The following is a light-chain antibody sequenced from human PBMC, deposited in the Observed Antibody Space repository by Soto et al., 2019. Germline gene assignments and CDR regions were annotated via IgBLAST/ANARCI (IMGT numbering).Light chain of an antibody. CDR3: SSYTSSSAVI. CDR2: EFS. Sequence: QSALTQPASVSGSPGQSITFSCTGSSSDIGPYNYVSWYQHHPGKAPKLIIYEFSHRPSGISNRFSGSRSGSAASLTISSLQVEDEADYFCSSYTSSSAVIFGGGTKLTV. J-gene: IGLJ2*01. V-gene: IGLV2-14*01. CDR1: SSDIGPYNY.